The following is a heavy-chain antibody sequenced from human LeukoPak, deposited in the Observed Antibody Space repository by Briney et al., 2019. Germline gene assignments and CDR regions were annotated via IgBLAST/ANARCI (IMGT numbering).Heavy chain of an antibody. Sequence: GGSLRLSCAASGFIFSSYSMNWVRQAPGKGLEWVSYIGSSGGTTISYADSVQGRFTISRDNANNSLYLQLNSLRDEDTAVYYCARDVDWAFDYWGRGTLVTVSS. D-gene: IGHD3-9*01. CDR2: IGSSGGTTI. CDR3: ARDVDWAFDY. J-gene: IGHJ4*02. CDR1: GFIFSSYS. V-gene: IGHV3-48*02.